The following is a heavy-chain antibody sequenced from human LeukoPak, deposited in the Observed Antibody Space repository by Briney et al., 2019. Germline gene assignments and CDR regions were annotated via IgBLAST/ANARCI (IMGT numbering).Heavy chain of an antibody. CDR1: GGSFSGYY. D-gene: IGHD5-18*01. Sequence: SETLSLTCAVYGGSFSGYYWSWIRQPPGKGLEWIGEINHSGSTNYNPSLKSRVTISVDTSKNQFSLKLSSVTAADTAAYYCARRSVAVDTAMVTDWGQGTLVTVSS. CDR2: INHSGST. J-gene: IGHJ4*02. CDR3: ARRSVAVDTAMVTD. V-gene: IGHV4-34*01.